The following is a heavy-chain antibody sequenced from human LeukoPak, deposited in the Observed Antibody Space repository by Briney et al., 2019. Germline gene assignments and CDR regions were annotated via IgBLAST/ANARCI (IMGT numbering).Heavy chain of an antibody. J-gene: IGHJ4*02. V-gene: IGHV1-24*01. CDR2: LDPGHGEK. CDR3: ATYYGGDTAFDY. D-gene: IGHD3-22*01. CDR1: GYRLADVY. Sequence: GASVKVSCRVSGYRLADVYIHWVRQAPGPGLEWMGGLDPGHGEKLYAQKFQGRVSMTEDRSTDTAFMELSSLRSEDTAIYYCATYYGGDTAFDYWGQGTLVTVSS.